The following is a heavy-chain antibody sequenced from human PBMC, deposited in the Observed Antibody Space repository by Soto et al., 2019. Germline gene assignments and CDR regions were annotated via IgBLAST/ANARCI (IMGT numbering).Heavy chain of an antibody. CDR1: GGTFSSYA. V-gene: IGHV1-69*01. J-gene: IGHJ5*02. CDR2: IIPIFGTA. CDR3: ARGSLIAAAGTNWFDP. D-gene: IGHD6-13*01. Sequence: QVQLVQSEAEVKKPGSSVKVSCKASGGTFSSYAISWVRQAPGQGLEWMGGIIPIFGTANYAQKFQGRVTITADESTSTVYMELSSLRSEDTAVYYCARGSLIAAAGTNWFDPWGQGTLVTVSS.